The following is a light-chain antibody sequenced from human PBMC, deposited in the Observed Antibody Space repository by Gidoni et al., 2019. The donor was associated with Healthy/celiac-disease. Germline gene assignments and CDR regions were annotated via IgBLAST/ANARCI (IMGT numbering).Light chain of an antibody. CDR3: QQGYSTPIT. J-gene: IGKJ5*01. CDR2: AAS. CDR1: QSISSY. Sequence: DIQMPQSPPSLSASVGDRVTITCRASQSISSYLNWYQQKPGKAPKLLIYAASSLQSGVPSRFSGSGSGTDFTLTISSLQPEDFATYYCQQGYSTPITFXQXTRLEIK. V-gene: IGKV1-39*01.